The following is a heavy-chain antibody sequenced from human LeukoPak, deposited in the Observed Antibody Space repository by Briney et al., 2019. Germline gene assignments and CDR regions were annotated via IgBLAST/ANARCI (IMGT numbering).Heavy chain of an antibody. Sequence: QAGGSLRLSCAASGFTFSSYEMNWVRQAPGKGLEWVSYISSSGSTIYYADSVKGRFTISRDNAKNSLYLQMNSLRAEDTAVYYCVLGTSRPLVPAAAFDIWGQGTMVTVSS. CDR1: GFTFSSYE. V-gene: IGHV3-48*03. CDR3: VLGTSRPLVPAAAFDI. D-gene: IGHD2-2*01. CDR2: ISSSGSTI. J-gene: IGHJ3*02.